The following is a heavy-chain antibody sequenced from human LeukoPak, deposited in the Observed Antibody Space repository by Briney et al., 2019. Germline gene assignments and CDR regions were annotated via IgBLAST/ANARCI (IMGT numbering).Heavy chain of an antibody. CDR2: ISYDGSNK. CDR1: GFTFSSYA. V-gene: IGHV3-30-3*01. D-gene: IGHD3-10*01. J-gene: IGHJ6*02. Sequence: GRSLRLSCAASGFTFSSYAMHWVRQAPGKGLEWVAVISYDGSNKYYADSVKGRFTISRDNSKNTLYPQMNSLRAEDTAVYYCARERIYFGSGGDLTDARLYYYYGMGVWGQGTTVTVSS. CDR3: ARERIYFGSGGDLTDARLYYYYGMGV.